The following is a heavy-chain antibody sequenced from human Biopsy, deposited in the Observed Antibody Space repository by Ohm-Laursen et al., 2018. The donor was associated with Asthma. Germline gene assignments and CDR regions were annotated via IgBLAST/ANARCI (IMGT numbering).Heavy chain of an antibody. CDR2: ISFDGSNK. CDR1: GFSFSNYG. V-gene: IGHV3-30*18. CDR3: AKDVFPGWELRRGPDY. Sequence: SLRLSCATSGFSFSNYGMHWVRQAPGKGLDWVAVISFDGSNKNYTDSVKGRFTISRDNSRNTLHLQMNSLRAEDTAVYYCAKDVFPGWELRRGPDYWGQGTLVTVSS. J-gene: IGHJ4*02. D-gene: IGHD1-26*01.